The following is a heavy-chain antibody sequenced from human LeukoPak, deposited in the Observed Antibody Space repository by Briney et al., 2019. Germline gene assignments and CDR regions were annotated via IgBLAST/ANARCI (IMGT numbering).Heavy chain of an antibody. CDR1: GYSFTSYW. Sequence: GESLKISCKGSGYSFTSYWIGWVRQMPGEGLEWMGIIYPGDSDTRYSPSFQGQVTISADKSISTAYLQWSSLEASDTAMYYCARRSGRIQAGYNFDYWGQGTLVTVSS. V-gene: IGHV5-51*01. D-gene: IGHD1-26*01. CDR3: ARRSGRIQAGYNFDY. J-gene: IGHJ4*02. CDR2: IYPGDSDT.